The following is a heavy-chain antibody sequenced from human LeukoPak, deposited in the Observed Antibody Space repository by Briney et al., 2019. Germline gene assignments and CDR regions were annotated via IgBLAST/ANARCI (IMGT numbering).Heavy chain of an antibody. CDR2: VYYSGST. D-gene: IGHD3-10*01. CDR3: ASQPRRGVFDY. Sequence: SQTLSLTCTVSGGSISSSSYYWGWIRQPPGKGLEWIRSVYYSGSTYYNPSLKRRGTTSVDTSKNQFPLKLSSVTAADTAVDYCASQPRRGVFDYWGQGTLVTVSS. V-gene: IGHV4-39*01. CDR1: GGSISSSSYY. J-gene: IGHJ4*02.